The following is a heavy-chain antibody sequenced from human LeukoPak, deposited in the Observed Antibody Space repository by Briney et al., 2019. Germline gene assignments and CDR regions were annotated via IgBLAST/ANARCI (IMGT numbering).Heavy chain of an antibody. CDR3: ARDRAVAAYYYYGMDG. J-gene: IGHJ6*02. V-gene: IGHV3-33*01. CDR2: IWYDGSNK. CDR1: GFTFSSYG. Sequence: GGSLRLSCAASGFTFSSYGMHWVRQAPGKGLEWVAVIWYDGSNKYYAGSVKGRFTISRDNSKNTLYLQMNSLRAEDTAVYYCARDRAVAAYYYYGMDGWGQGTTVTVSS. D-gene: IGHD6-19*01.